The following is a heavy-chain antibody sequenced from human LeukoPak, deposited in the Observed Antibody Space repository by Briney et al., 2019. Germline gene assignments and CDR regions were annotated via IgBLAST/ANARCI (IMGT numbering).Heavy chain of an antibody. Sequence: SETLSLTCTVSGGSISSGDYYWSWIRQPPGKGLEWIGNLYYSGITYYNPSLKSRFTMSVDTSKNQFSLKVSSVTAADTAVYYCASLTMIVVPWGQGTLVTVSS. D-gene: IGHD3-22*01. CDR2: LYYSGIT. V-gene: IGHV4-39*07. J-gene: IGHJ4*02. CDR3: ASLTMIVVP. CDR1: GGSISSGDYY.